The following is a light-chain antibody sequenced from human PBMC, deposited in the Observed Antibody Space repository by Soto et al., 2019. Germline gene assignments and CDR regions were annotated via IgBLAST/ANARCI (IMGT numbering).Light chain of an antibody. Sequence: EIVMTQSPATLSVSPGERATLSCRASQSVSNNLAWYQQKPGQDPRLLIYLESTRAPGIPARFSGSGSGTDFTLTISRLEPEDFAVYYRQQYDSSRTFGQGTKVDIK. V-gene: IGKV3D-15*01. J-gene: IGKJ1*01. CDR2: LES. CDR1: QSVSNN. CDR3: QQYDSSRT.